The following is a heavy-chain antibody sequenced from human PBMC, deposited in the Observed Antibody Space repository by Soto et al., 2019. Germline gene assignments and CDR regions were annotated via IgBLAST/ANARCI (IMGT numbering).Heavy chain of an antibody. CDR2: IVPTVDTS. D-gene: IGHD5-12*01. CDR3: VRVVAIPGYPDN. V-gene: IGHV1-69*06. J-gene: IGHJ4*02. Sequence: SVKVSCKTSGAAFSSYAITWVRQAPGQGLEWMGGIVPTVDTSTYAQKFQGRVTITADKFTNTVYMELSSLRSDDTAVYYCVRVVAIPGYPDNWGQGTLVTVSS. CDR1: GAAFSSYA.